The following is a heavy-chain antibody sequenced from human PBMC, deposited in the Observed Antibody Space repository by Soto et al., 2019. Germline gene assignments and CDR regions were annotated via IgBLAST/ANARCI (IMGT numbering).Heavy chain of an antibody. Sequence: EVQLVESGGGLVQPGGSLRLSCAASGFTFSSYEMNWVRQAPGKGLEWVSYISSSGSTLYYADSVKGRFTISRDNAKNSQYLQMNSLRAEDTAVYYCARGLKWELLRGYFDYWGQGTLVTVSS. J-gene: IGHJ4*02. CDR3: ARGLKWELLRGYFDY. CDR2: ISSSGSTL. D-gene: IGHD1-26*01. V-gene: IGHV3-48*03. CDR1: GFTFSSYE.